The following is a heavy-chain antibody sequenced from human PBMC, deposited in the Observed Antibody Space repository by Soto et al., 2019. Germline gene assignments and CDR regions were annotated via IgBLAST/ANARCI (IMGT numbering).Heavy chain of an antibody. CDR1: GFSLSNPRMG. D-gene: IGHD3-22*01. CDR2: IFSNDEK. CDR3: ARIQRISMIVVSKPYFDY. Sequence: VSGPTLVNPTETLTLTCTVSGFSLSNPRMGVSWIRQPPGKALEWLAHIFSNDEKSYSTSLKSRLTISRDTSKSQVVLTMTNMDPVDTATYYCARIQRISMIVVSKPYFDYWRHGALVTVSS. J-gene: IGHJ4*01. V-gene: IGHV2-26*01.